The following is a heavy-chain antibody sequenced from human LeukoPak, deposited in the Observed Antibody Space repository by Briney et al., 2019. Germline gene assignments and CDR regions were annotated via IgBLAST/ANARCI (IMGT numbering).Heavy chain of an antibody. CDR3: AKDISRNFVVVPAADY. CDR1: GFTFDDYG. V-gene: IGHV3-43*02. J-gene: IGHJ4*02. CDR2: ISGDGGST. Sequence: GRSLRLSCAASGFTFDDYGMHWVRQAPGKGLEWVSLISGDGGSTYYADSVKGRFTVSRDNSKNSLYLQMNSLRTEDTALYYCAKDISRNFVVVPAADYWGQGTLVTVSS. D-gene: IGHD2-2*01.